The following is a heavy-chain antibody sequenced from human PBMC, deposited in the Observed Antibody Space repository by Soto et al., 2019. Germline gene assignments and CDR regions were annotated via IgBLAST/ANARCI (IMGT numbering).Heavy chain of an antibody. J-gene: IGHJ4*02. CDR1: GFTFSSYG. Sequence: GGSLRLSCAASGFTFSSYGMHWVRQAPGKGLEWVAVISYDGSNKYYADSVKGRFTISRDNSKNTLYLQMNSLRAEDTAVYYCAQGYSYGPYYFDYWGQGTLVTVSS. D-gene: IGHD5-18*01. CDR3: AQGYSYGPYYFDY. V-gene: IGHV3-30*03. CDR2: ISYDGSNK.